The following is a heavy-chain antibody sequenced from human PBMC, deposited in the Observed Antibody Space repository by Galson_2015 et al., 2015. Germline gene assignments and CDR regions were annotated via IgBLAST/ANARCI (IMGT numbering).Heavy chain of an antibody. V-gene: IGHV1-46*01. Sequence: SVTVSCKASGYTFTSYYMHWVRQAPGQGLEWMGIINPSGGSTSYAQKFQGRVTMTRDTSTSTVYMELSSLRSEYTAVYYCARRFPGTTGVDAFDIWGQGTMVTVSS. CDR1: GYTFTSYY. CDR3: ARRFPGTTGVDAFDI. J-gene: IGHJ3*02. CDR2: INPSGGST. D-gene: IGHD1-1*01.